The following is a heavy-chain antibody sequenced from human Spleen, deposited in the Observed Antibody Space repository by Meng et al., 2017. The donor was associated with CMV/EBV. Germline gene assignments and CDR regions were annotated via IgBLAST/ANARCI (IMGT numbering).Heavy chain of an antibody. CDR2: MNPNSGNT. Sequence: ASVKVSCKASGYTFTSYDINWVRQATGQGLEWMGWMNPNSGNTGYAQKFQGRVTMTRNTSISTAYMELKSLRSDDTAVYYCARMLGYSGSEDAFDIWGQGTMVTVSS. CDR1: GYTFTSYD. J-gene: IGHJ3*02. V-gene: IGHV1-8*01. D-gene: IGHD1-26*01. CDR3: ARMLGYSGSEDAFDI.